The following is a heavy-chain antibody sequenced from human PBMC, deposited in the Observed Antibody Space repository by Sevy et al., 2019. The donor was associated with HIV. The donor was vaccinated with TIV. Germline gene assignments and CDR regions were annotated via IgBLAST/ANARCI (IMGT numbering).Heavy chain of an antibody. D-gene: IGHD3-10*01. CDR2: INQDGSET. J-gene: IGHJ4*02. V-gene: IGHV3-7*01. Sequence: GGSLRLSCAASGFTFSSYWMSWVRQAPGKGLEWVATINQDGSETFYVDSVKGRFTISRHNPRKSLYLQMNSLIAEDTAVYYCARLFYGSADYWGQGTLVTVSS. CDR3: ARLFYGSADY. CDR1: GFTFSSYW.